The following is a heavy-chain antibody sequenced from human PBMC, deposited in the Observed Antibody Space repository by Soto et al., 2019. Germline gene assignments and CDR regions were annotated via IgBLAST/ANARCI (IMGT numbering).Heavy chain of an antibody. J-gene: IGHJ4*02. V-gene: IGHV3-23*01. CDR1: GFTFSSYA. Sequence: GGSLRLSCAASGFTFSSYAMSWVRQAPGKGLEWVSAISGSGGSTYYADSVKGRFTISRDNSKITLYLQMNSLRAEDTAVYYCAKGEYYDILPHCFDYWGQGALVTVSS. D-gene: IGHD3-9*01. CDR3: AKGEYYDILPHCFDY. CDR2: ISGSGGST.